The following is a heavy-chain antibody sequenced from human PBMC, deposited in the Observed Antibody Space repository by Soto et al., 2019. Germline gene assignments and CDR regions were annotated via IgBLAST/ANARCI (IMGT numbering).Heavy chain of an antibody. CDR3: ATAVGSGSYYNVFRYWFDP. D-gene: IGHD3-10*01. CDR2: FDPEDGET. CDR1: GDTLTELS. V-gene: IGHV1-24*01. J-gene: IGHJ5*02. Sequence: ASVKVSCKVSGDTLTELSMHWVRQAPGKGLEWMGGFDPEDGETIYAQKFQGRVTMTEDTSTDTAYMELSSLRSEDTAVYYCATAVGSGSYYNVFRYWFDPWGQGTLVTVSS.